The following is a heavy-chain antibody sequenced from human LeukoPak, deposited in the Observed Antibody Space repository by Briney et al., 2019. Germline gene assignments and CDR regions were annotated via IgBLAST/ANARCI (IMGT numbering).Heavy chain of an antibody. CDR1: GGSISSSSYY. J-gene: IGHJ4*02. Sequence: SETLSLTCTVSGGSISSSSYYWGWIRQPPGKGLEWIGSIYYSGSTYYNPSLKSRVTISVDTSKNQFSLKLSSVTAADTAVYYCARGPGYSYGLYYFDYWGQGTLVTVSS. CDR2: IYYSGST. CDR3: ARGPGYSYGLYYFDY. V-gene: IGHV4-39*07. D-gene: IGHD5-18*01.